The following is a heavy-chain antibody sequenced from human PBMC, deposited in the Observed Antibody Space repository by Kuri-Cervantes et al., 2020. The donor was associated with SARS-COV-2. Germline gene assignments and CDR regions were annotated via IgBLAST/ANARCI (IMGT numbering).Heavy chain of an antibody. D-gene: IGHD3-10*01. CDR1: GYTLTELS. CDR3: ARGLYYYGSGSYYGTEGVPVGIDY. Sequence: ASVKVSCKVSGYTLTELSMHWVRQAPGKGLEWMGGFDPEDGETIYAQKFQGRVTMTEDTSTDTAYMELSSLRSEDTAVYYCARGLYYYGSGSYYGTEGVPVGIDYWGQGTLVTVSS. V-gene: IGHV1-24*01. CDR2: FDPEDGET. J-gene: IGHJ4*02.